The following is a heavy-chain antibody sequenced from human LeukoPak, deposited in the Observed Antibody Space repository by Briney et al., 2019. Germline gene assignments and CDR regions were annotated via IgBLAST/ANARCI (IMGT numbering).Heavy chain of an antibody. V-gene: IGHV1-69*13. CDR1: GGTFSSYA. J-gene: IGHJ5*02. Sequence: ASVKVSCKASGGTFSSYAISWVRQAPGQGLEWMGGIIPIFGTANYAQKFQGRVTITADESTSTAYMELSSLRSEDTAVYYCARLYYYDSSLRWFDPWAREPWSPSPQ. CDR2: IIPIFGTA. D-gene: IGHD3-22*01. CDR3: ARLYYYDSSLRWFDP.